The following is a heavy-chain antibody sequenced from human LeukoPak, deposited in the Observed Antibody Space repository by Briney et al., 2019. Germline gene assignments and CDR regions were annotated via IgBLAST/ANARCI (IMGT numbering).Heavy chain of an antibody. J-gene: IGHJ4*02. CDR2: TCQRSKWYN. D-gene: IGHD2-15*01. CDR1: GDSVSSNSAA. Sequence: SQTLSLTCAISGDSVSSNSAAWNWIRQSPSRGLEWLGRTCQRSKWYNDYALSVKSRITINPDTSKNQFSLQLNSVTPEDTAVYHCAREDCSGGSCYGGFDCWGQGTLVTVSS. V-gene: IGHV6-1*01. CDR3: AREDCSGGSCYGGFDC.